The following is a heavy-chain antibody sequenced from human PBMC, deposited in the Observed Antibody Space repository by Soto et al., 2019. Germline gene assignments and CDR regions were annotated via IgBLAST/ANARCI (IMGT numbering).Heavy chain of an antibody. Sequence: SETLSLTCTVSGSSISISGYYLGWIRQPPGRGLEWIGSLYYNVGTYYNPSLKSRVTISADTSANQFSLMVNSVTAADTAIYYCARLTSRHWVDYWGQGTLVTVSS. CDR3: ARLTSRHWVDY. CDR2: LYYNVGT. D-gene: IGHD3-16*01. V-gene: IGHV4-39*01. J-gene: IGHJ4*02. CDR1: GSSISISGYY.